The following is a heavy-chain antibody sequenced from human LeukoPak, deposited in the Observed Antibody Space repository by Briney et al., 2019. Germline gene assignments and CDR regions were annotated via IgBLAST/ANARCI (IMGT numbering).Heavy chain of an antibody. V-gene: IGHV4-4*07. CDR3: AREIYHQLGLYYYYYMDV. CDR1: GGSISSYS. Sequence: SETLSLTCTVSGGSISSYSWSWIRQPAGKGLEWIGRVYSSGSTNYNPSLKSRVTMSVDTSKNQLSLKLNFVTAADTAVYYCAREIYHQLGLYYYYYMDVWGKGTTVTVSS. J-gene: IGHJ6*03. CDR2: VYSSGST. D-gene: IGHD3-16*01.